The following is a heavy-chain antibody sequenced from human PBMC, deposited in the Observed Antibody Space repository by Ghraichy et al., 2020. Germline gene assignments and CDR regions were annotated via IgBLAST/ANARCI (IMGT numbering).Heavy chain of an antibody. Sequence: AGSLRLSCAASGFRFSSHWMSWVRQAPGKGLEWVGNIKYDGSEKYYMDTVKGRFTISRDNVKNSVYLQMNSLRAEDTAVYYCARIERVWSLDYWGQGALVTVSS. CDR1: GFRFSSHW. D-gene: IGHD2-8*02. V-gene: IGHV3-7*01. CDR3: ARIERVWSLDY. J-gene: IGHJ4*02. CDR2: IKYDGSEK.